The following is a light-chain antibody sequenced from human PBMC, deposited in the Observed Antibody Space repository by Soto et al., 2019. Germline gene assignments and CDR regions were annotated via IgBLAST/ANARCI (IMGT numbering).Light chain of an antibody. CDR3: TSYPSSRTWV. V-gene: IGLV2-18*02. CDR2: EVT. J-gene: IGLJ3*02. CDR1: SSDVGSYNR. Sequence: QSVLTQPPSVSGSPGQSVTISCTGTSSDVGSYNRVSWYQQPPGTAPKLMIYEVTNRPSGVPNRFSASKSGNTASLTISGLQAEDEADYYCTSYPSSRTWVFGGGTKLTVL.